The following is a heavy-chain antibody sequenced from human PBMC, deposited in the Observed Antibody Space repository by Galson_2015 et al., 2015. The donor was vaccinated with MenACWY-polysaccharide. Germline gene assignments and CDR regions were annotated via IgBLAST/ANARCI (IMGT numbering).Heavy chain of an antibody. CDR3: ARAPRGFGFGEP. CDR1: GASIGSGDDYY. J-gene: IGHJ5*02. V-gene: IGHV4-31*03. CDR2: IYYSGST. Sequence: TLSLTCTVSGASIGSGDDYYWTWIRQRPGKGLEWIGYIYYSGSTYYNPSLKSRVIISQDTSKNQFSLNLSSVTAADTAVYYCARAPRGFGFGEPWGQGTLVTVSS. D-gene: IGHD3-10*01.